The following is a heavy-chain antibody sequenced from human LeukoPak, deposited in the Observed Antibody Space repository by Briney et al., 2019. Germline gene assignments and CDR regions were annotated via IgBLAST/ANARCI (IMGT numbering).Heavy chain of an antibody. Sequence: PGGSLRLSCVVSGLSFSDSYMTWIRQTPGMGLESLAYIYYADSVEGRFTISRDNAKNSLYLQMNSLRPEDTTLYYCSTGPRSLIYWGHGTLVTVSS. CDR1: GLSFSDSY. J-gene: IGHJ4*01. CDR2: I. CDR3: STGPRSLIY. V-gene: IGHV3-11*01.